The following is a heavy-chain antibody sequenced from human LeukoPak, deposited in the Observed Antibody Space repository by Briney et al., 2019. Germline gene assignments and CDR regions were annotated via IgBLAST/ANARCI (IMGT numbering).Heavy chain of an antibody. D-gene: IGHD3-3*01. J-gene: IGHJ4*02. CDR1: GFTFSSYS. CDR2: ISSSSSYI. V-gene: IGHV3-21*01. Sequence: KPGGSLRLSCAASGFTFSSYSMNWVRQAPGKGLEWVSSISSSSSYIYYADSVKGRFTISRDNAKNSLYLQMNSLRAEDTAVYYCARGMFLEWLPQGDYFDYWGQGALVTVSS. CDR3: ARGMFLEWLPQGDYFDY.